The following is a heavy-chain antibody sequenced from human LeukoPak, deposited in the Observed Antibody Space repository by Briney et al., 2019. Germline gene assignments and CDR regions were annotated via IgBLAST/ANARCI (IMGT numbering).Heavy chain of an antibody. CDR3: ARDDVDTPPFDY. D-gene: IGHD5-18*01. Sequence: SSETLSLTCTVSGGSISSYYWSWIRQPPGKGLEWIGSIYYSGSTYYNPSLKSRVTISVDTSKNQISLKLSSVTAADTAVYYCARDDVDTPPFDYLGQGTLVTVSS. CDR2: IYYSGST. J-gene: IGHJ4*02. V-gene: IGHV4-59*12. CDR1: GGSISSYY.